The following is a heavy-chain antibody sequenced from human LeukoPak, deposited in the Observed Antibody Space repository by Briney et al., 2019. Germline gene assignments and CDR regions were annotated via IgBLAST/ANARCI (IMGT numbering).Heavy chain of an antibody. J-gene: IGHJ3*02. D-gene: IGHD2-15*01. V-gene: IGHV4-59*01. CDR2: IYYSGST. CDR3: ARDSVAVAGDRAFDI. Sequence: PSETLSLTCTVSGGSLSSYYWSWIRQPPGKGLEWIGYIYYSGSTNYNPSLKSRVTISVDSSKNQFSLKLSSVTAADTAVYYCARDSVAVAGDRAFDIWGHGTMVTVSS. CDR1: GGSLSSYY.